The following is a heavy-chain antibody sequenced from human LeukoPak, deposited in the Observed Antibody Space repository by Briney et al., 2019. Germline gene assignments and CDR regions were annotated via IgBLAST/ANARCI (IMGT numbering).Heavy chain of an antibody. CDR1: GGSIRSGSEY. J-gene: IGHJ5*02. D-gene: IGHD3-3*01. CDR3: ARDRITIVGMVHDP. CDR2: IYSSGTD. V-gene: IGHV4-61*02. Sequence: KTSQTLSLTCTVSGGSIRSGSEYWCWIRQPAGKGPEWIGRIYSSGTDNYNPSFKSRVKISVDTSKNQFSLIVSSVTAADTAIYFCARDRITIVGMVHDPWGQGILVTVSS.